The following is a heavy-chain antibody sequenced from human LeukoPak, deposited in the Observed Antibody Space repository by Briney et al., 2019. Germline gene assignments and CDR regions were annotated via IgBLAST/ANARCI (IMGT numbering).Heavy chain of an antibody. D-gene: IGHD3-22*01. CDR2: ISSSSSYI. V-gene: IGHV3-21*01. Sequence: GGSLRLSCAASGFTFSSYSMNWVRQAPGKGLQWVSSISSSSSYIYYADSVKGRFTISRDNAKNSLYLQMNSLRAEDTAVYYCARDGIVVTDAFDIWGQRTMVTVSS. CDR1: GFTFSSYS. J-gene: IGHJ3*02. CDR3: ARDGIVVTDAFDI.